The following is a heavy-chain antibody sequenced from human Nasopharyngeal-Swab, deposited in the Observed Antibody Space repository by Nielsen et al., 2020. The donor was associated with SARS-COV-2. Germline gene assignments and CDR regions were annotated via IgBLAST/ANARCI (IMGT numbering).Heavy chain of an antibody. V-gene: IGHV4-34*01. CDR2: INHNGST. Sequence: WIRQPPGKGLEWIGEINHNGSTNYNPSLKSRVTISVDTSKNQFSLKLTSVTAADTAVYYCARAEPSGGWYYYDSSGYYYGYWGQGTLVTVSS. CDR3: ARAEPSGGWYYYDSSGYYYGY. D-gene: IGHD3-22*01. J-gene: IGHJ4*02.